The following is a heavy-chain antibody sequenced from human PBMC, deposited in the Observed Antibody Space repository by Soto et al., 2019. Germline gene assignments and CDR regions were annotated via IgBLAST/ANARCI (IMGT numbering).Heavy chain of an antibody. CDR3: AREFPYYVSSDSYLDY. J-gene: IGHJ4*02. Sequence: SQSRSLTGAVSWDSGSVNSASWNWIRQTPSRGLEWLGRTYYRSRWYNDYAVSVKSRITVTQDTSKNQFSLHLTSVTPEDTGVYYFAREFPYYVSSDSYLDYWGQGALVTVSS. D-gene: IGHD3-16*01. CDR2: TYYRSRWYN. V-gene: IGHV6-1*01. CDR1: WDSGSVNSAS.